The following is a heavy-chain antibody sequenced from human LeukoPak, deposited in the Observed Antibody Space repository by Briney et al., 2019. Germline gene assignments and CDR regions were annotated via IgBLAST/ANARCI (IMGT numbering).Heavy chain of an antibody. Sequence: ASVKVSCKASGGTFSSYAISWVRQAPGQGLEWMGGIIPIFGAANYAQKFQGRVTITADESTSTAYMELSSLRSEDTAVYYCARVRDNGMDVWGQGTTVTVSS. D-gene: IGHD3-10*01. CDR2: IIPIFGAA. V-gene: IGHV1-69*13. CDR3: ARVRDNGMDV. CDR1: GGTFSSYA. J-gene: IGHJ6*02.